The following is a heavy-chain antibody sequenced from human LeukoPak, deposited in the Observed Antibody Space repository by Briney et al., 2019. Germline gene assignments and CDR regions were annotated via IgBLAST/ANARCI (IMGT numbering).Heavy chain of an antibody. V-gene: IGHV3-30*18. CDR1: GFTFSSYG. D-gene: IGHD2-21*02. Sequence: GGSLRLSCAASGFTFSSYGMHWVRQAPGKGLEWVAVISYDGSNKYHADSVKGRFTISRDNSKNTLYLQMNSLRAEDAAVYYCAKNYWGDWIWGQGTMVTVSS. CDR2: ISYDGSNK. CDR3: AKNYWGDWI. J-gene: IGHJ3*02.